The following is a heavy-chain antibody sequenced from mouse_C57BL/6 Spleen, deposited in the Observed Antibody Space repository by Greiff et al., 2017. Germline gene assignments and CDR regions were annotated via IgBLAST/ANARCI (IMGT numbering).Heavy chain of an antibody. J-gene: IGHJ3*01. D-gene: IGHD1-1*01. Sequence: QVQLQQPGAELVKPGASVKLSCKASGYTFTSYWMQWVKQRPGPGLEWIGEIDPSDSYTNYNQKFKGKATLTVDTSSSTAYMQLSSLTSEDSAVYYCARADDYSTWFAYWGQGTLVTVSA. CDR1: GYTFTSYW. CDR3: ARADDYSTWFAY. CDR2: IDPSDSYT. V-gene: IGHV1-50*01.